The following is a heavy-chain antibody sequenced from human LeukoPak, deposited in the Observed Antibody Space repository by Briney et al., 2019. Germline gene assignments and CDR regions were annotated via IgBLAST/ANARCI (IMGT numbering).Heavy chain of an antibody. Sequence: SETLSLTCTVSGGSINFYYWNWIRQPPGKGLEWIGYIYYSGSANYNPSLKSRVTISVDTSKNQFSLKLSSVTAADTAVYYCARQYYYDSSGYFDYWGQGTLVTVSS. J-gene: IGHJ4*02. CDR3: ARQYYYDSSGYFDY. D-gene: IGHD3-22*01. CDR2: IYYSGSA. CDR1: GGSINFYY. V-gene: IGHV4-59*08.